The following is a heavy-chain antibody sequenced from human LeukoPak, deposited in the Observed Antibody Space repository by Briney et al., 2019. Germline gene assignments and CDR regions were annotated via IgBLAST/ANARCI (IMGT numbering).Heavy chain of an antibody. V-gene: IGHV6-1*01. Sequence: SQTLSLTCAISGDSVSSNSAVWNWIRQSPSRGLEWLGRTYYRSKWYNDYAVSVKSRITIKPDTSKNQFSLKLSSVTAADTAVYYCASQYYYDSSGYWGLMAFDIWGQGTMVTVSS. CDR2: TYYRSKWYN. J-gene: IGHJ3*02. CDR1: GDSVSSNSAV. D-gene: IGHD3-22*01. CDR3: ASQYYYDSSGYWGLMAFDI.